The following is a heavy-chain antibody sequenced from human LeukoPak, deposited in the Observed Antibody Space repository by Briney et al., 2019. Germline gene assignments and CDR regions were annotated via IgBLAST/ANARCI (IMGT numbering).Heavy chain of an antibody. CDR1: GFTFDDYA. CDR3: AKDARTIAAAGTYFDY. J-gene: IGHJ4*02. V-gene: IGHV3-9*01. Sequence: GGSLRLSCAASGFTFDDYAIHWVRHAPGKGLEWVSGISWNSGSIGYADSVKGRFTISRDNAKNSLYLQMDSLRAEDTALYYCAKDARTIAAAGTYFDYWGQGTLVTVSS. CDR2: ISWNSGSI. D-gene: IGHD6-13*01.